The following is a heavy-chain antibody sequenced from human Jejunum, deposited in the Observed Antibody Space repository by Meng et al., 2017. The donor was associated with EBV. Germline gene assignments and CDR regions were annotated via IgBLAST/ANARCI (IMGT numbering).Heavy chain of an antibody. CDR2: IYYSGSA. D-gene: IGHD3-9*01. CDR3: ARANYDILTVYSRAFDI. J-gene: IGHJ3*02. Sequence: QLQLQESGPGLVKPSETLSLTRAASGGSISSTSYYWGWIRQPPGKGLEWIGSIYYSGSAYYNPSLKSRVTISVDTSKNQFSLKLTSVTAADTAVFYCARANYDILTVYSRAFDIWGQGTMVTVSS. CDR1: GGSISSTSYY. V-gene: IGHV4-39*07.